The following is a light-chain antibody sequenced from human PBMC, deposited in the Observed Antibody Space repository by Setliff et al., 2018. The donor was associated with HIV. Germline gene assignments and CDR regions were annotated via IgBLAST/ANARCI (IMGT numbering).Light chain of an antibody. CDR2: DVS. CDR1: SSDIGSYYY. Sequence: QSALAQPASVSGSPGQSVTISCTGTSSDIGSYYYVSWYQQHPCKAPKLVICDVSNRPSGVSDRFSGSRSGNTASLTISGLQAEDEADYYCSSYSSNSTPYVFGSGTKVTVL. CDR3: SSYSSNSTPYV. V-gene: IGLV2-14*03. J-gene: IGLJ1*01.